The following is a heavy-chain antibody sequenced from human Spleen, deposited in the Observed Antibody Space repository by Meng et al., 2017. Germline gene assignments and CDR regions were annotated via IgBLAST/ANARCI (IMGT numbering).Heavy chain of an antibody. D-gene: IGHD4-11*01. CDR2: IYHSGNT. V-gene: IGHV4-38-2*02. CDR1: GYSISSGYY. CDR3: ARGPTTMAHDFDY. J-gene: IGHJ4*02. Sequence: SETLSLTCTVSGYSISSGYYWGWIRQPPGKGLEWIGNIYHSGNTFYNPSLKSRVTISVDTSKNQFSLRLSSVTVADTAVYYCARGPTTMAHDFDYWGQGTLVTVSS.